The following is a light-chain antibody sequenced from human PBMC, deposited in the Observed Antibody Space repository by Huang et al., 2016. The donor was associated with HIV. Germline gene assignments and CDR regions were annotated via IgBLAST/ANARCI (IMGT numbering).Light chain of an antibody. V-gene: IGKV1-5*03. Sequence: IQMTQSPSTLSASVGDRVTITCRASQSISSWLAWYQQKPGKAPKLLIYKSSSLESGVPSRFIGRGSGTEFTLTISSLQPDDFATYYCQQYNSLWTFGQGTKVEIK. CDR3: QQYNSLWT. CDR2: KSS. CDR1: QSISSW. J-gene: IGKJ1*01.